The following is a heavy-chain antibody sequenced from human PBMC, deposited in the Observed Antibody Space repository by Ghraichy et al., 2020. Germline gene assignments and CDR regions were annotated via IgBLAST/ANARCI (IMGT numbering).Heavy chain of an antibody. CDR3: ERQGLVGATDSDY. Sequence: GSLSLTCTVSGGSISSSSYYWGWIRQPPGKGLEWIGSIYYSGSTYYNPSLKSRVTISVDTSKNQFSLKLSSVTAADTAVYYCERQGLVGATDSDYWGQGTLVTVSS. CDR1: GGSISSSSYY. CDR2: IYYSGST. J-gene: IGHJ4*02. D-gene: IGHD1-26*01. V-gene: IGHV4-39*01.